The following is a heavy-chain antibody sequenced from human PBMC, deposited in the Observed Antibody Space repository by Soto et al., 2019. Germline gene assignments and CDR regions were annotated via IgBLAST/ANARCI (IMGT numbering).Heavy chain of an antibody. CDR2: INPNYGGT. D-gene: IGHD3-16*01. V-gene: IGHV1-2*02. CDR1: GHSFTGYY. CDR3: ARVGNTMAALGGWFGMDV. J-gene: IGHJ6*02. Sequence: ASVKVSCKTSGHSFTGYYIHWVRQAPGQGLEWMGWINPNYGGTKFAQKFQGRVTMTRDTPISTAYMELIRLTSDDTAVYYCARVGNTMAALGGWFGMDVWGHGTTVTVSS.